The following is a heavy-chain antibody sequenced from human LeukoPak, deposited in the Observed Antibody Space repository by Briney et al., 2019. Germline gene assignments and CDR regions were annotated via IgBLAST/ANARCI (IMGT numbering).Heavy chain of an antibody. D-gene: IGHD2-2*01. CDR2: INHSGST. CDR3: ARDCSSTSCYFYYYDMDV. V-gene: IGHV4-34*01. Sequence: SETLSHTCAAYGGSFSGYYWSWIRQPPGKGLEWIGEINHSGSTNYNPSLKSRVTISVDTSKNQFSLKLSSVTAADTAVYYCARDCSSTSCYFYYYDMDVWGKGTTVTVSS. J-gene: IGHJ6*04. CDR1: GGSFSGYY.